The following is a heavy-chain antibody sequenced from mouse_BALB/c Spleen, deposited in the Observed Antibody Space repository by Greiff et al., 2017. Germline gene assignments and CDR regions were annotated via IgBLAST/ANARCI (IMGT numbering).Heavy chain of an antibody. Sequence: QVQLKESGPGLVAPSQSLSITCTVSGFSLTGYGVNWVRQPPGKGLEWLGMIWGDGSTDYNSALKPRLSISKDNSKSQVFLKMNSLQTDDTARYYCARGKSWFAYWGQGTLVTVSA. CDR2: IWGDGST. CDR3: ARGKSWFAY. V-gene: IGHV2-6-7*01. J-gene: IGHJ3*01. CDR1: GFSLTGYG.